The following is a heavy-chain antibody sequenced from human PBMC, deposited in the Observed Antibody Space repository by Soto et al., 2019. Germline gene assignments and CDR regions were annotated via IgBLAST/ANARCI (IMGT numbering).Heavy chain of an antibody. CDR1: GGSVSSGSYY. CDR3: ARVTPDSSSWYDNWFDP. D-gene: IGHD6-13*01. Sequence: SETLSLTCTVSGGSVSSGSYYWSWIRQPPGKGLEWIGYIYYSGSTNYNPSLKSRVTISVDTSKNQFSLKLSSVTAADTAVYYCARVTPDSSSWYDNWFDPWGQGTLVTVSS. J-gene: IGHJ5*02. V-gene: IGHV4-61*01. CDR2: IYYSGST.